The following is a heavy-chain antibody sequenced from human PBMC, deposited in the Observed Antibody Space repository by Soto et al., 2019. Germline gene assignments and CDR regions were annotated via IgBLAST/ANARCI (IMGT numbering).Heavy chain of an antibody. D-gene: IGHD7-27*01. J-gene: IGHJ3*02. CDR2: IWYDGSNK. CDR3: ARDGDKDAFDI. CDR1: GFTFSSYG. Sequence: QVQLVESGGGVVQPGRSLRLSCAASGFTFSSYGMHWVRQAPGKGLEWVAVIWYDGSNKYYADSVKGRFTISRDNSKNTLYLQMNSLRAEDTAVYYSARDGDKDAFDIWGQGTMVTVSS. V-gene: IGHV3-33*01.